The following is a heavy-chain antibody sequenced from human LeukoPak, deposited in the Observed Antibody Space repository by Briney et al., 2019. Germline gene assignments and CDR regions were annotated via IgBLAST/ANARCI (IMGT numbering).Heavy chain of an antibody. CDR1: GYTFTSYD. D-gene: IGHD3-22*01. J-gene: IGHJ4*02. CDR3: ARGPLPDPDYYDSSGYPFDY. CDR2: MNPNSGNT. Sequence: GASVKVSCKASGYTFTSYDINWVRQATGQGLEWMGWMNPNSGNTGYAQKFQGRVTMTRNTSIGTAYMELSSLRSEDTAVYYCARGPLPDPDYYDSSGYPFDYWGQGTLVTVSS. V-gene: IGHV1-8*01.